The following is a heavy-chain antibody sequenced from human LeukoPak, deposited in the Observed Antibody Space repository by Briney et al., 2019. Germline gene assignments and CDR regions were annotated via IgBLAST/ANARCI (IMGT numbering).Heavy chain of an antibody. CDR3: ARRIAAAGKRPYYFDY. J-gene: IGHJ4*02. CDR2: INHSGST. Sequence: SETLSLTCAVYGGSFSGYYWSWIRQPPGKGLEWIGEINHSGSTNYNPSLKSRVTISVDTSKNQFSLKLSSVTAADTAVYYCARRIAAAGKRPYYFDYWGQGTLVTVSP. D-gene: IGHD6-13*01. CDR1: GGSFSGYY. V-gene: IGHV4-34*01.